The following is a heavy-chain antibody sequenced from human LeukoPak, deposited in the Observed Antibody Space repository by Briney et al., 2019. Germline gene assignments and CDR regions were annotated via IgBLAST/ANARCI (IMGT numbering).Heavy chain of an antibody. CDR2: MNPNSGNT. Sequence: ASVKVSCKASGYTFTSYDINWVRQATGQGLEWMGWMNPNSGNTGYAQKFQGRVTMTRNTSISTAYMELSSLRSEDTAVYYCARPDTMVRGNDYWGQGTLVTVSS. V-gene: IGHV1-8*01. CDR1: GYTFTSYD. J-gene: IGHJ4*02. CDR3: ARPDTMVRGNDY. D-gene: IGHD3-10*01.